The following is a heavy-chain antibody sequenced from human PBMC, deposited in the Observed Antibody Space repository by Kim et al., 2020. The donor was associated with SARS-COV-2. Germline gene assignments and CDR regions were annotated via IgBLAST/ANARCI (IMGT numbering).Heavy chain of an antibody. CDR2: GST. CDR3: ARRGLGFDP. V-gene: IGHV4-61*07. Sequence: GSTNYTPSLKSRVTISVDTSKNQFSLKLSSVTAADTAVYYCARRGLGFDPWGQGTLVTVSS. J-gene: IGHJ5*02.